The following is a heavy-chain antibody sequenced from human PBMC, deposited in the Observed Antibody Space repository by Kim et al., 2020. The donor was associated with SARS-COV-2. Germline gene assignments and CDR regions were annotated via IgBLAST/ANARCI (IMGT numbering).Heavy chain of an antibody. CDR2: GSSV. CDR3: ARDGGGLGV. J-gene: IGHJ6*01. V-gene: IGHV3-74*01. Sequence: GSSVTYADAVKGRFTISRDNAKNTLFLQMNSLSAEDAAVYFCARDGGGLGVWRQGTTVTVSS.